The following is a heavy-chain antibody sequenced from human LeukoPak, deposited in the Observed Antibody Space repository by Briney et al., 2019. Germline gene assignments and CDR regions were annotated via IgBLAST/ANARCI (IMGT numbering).Heavy chain of an antibody. CDR1: GFTFSIYE. CDR2: ISSSGSTI. J-gene: IGHJ4*02. V-gene: IGHV3-48*03. Sequence: GGSLRLSCAASGFTFSIYEMNWVRQAPGKGLEWLSYISSSGSTIFYADSVKGRFTISRDNAKNSLYLQMNSLRAEDTAVYYCARETDSTLFDYWGQGTLVTVSS. D-gene: IGHD2-2*01. CDR3: ARETDSTLFDY.